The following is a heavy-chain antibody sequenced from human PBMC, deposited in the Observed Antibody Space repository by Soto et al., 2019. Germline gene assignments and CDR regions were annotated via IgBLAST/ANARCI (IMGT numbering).Heavy chain of an antibody. J-gene: IGHJ5*02. CDR3: ARENIASWSGGWFDP. V-gene: IGHV1-2*02. D-gene: IGHD6-13*01. CDR1: GYTFTGYN. CDR2: FNPHTGGT. Sequence: ASVKVSCKTSGYTFTGYNIHWVRQAPGQGLEWMGRFNPHTGGTEFAQEFQGRVAMATDTSISTAYMELIGLTSDDTAVYFCARENIASWSGGWFDPWGQGTLVTVSS.